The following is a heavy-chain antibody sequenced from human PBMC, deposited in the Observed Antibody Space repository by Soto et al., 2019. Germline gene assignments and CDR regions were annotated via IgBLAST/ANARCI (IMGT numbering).Heavy chain of an antibody. D-gene: IGHD3-3*01. Sequence: SETLSLTCTVSGGSISSYYWSWIRQPPGKGLEWIGYIYYSGSTNYNPSLKSRVTISVDTSKNQFSLKLSSVTAADTAVYYCARAYSGFGGDYFDYWGQGTLVTVSS. V-gene: IGHV4-59*01. CDR1: GGSISSYY. CDR2: IYYSGST. J-gene: IGHJ4*02. CDR3: ARAYSGFGGDYFDY.